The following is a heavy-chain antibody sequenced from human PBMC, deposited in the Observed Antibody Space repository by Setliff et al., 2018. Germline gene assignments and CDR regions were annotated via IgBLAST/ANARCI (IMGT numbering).Heavy chain of an antibody. V-gene: IGHV3-7*01. D-gene: IGHD3-10*01. CDR2: INQGGGDQ. J-gene: IGHJ4*02. Sequence: PGGSLRLSCAASGFTFSSLWMAWVRQAPGKGLEWVANINQGGGDQFYVDSVRGRFIISRDNAKNSLSLQMNNLRIEDTAVYYCFGAGTCSYWGQGTLVTVSS. CDR1: GFTFSSLW. CDR3: FGAGTCSY.